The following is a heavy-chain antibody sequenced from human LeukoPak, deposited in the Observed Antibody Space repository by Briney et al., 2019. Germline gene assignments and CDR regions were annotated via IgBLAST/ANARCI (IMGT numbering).Heavy chain of an antibody. CDR2: IRPDGSAV. J-gene: IGHJ4*02. D-gene: IGHD3-10*01. CDR1: GFTFSTSY. V-gene: IGHV3-7*04. Sequence: GGSLRLSCAASGFTFSTSYMAWVRQAPGKGLEWVANIRPDGSAVYYVESARGRFTLSRDNPKNSLYLQMNSLRAEDMAVYYCARDPSYGAIDYWGQGTLVTVSS. CDR3: ARDPSYGAIDY.